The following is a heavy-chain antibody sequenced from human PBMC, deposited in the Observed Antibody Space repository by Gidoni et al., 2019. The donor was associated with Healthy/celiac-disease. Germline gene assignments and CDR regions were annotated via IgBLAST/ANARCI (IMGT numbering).Heavy chain of an antibody. J-gene: IGHJ4*02. CDR3: AKDPTPDYGDYYFDY. V-gene: IGHV3-9*01. D-gene: IGHD4-17*01. CDR2: ISWNSGSI. CDR1: GFTFDDYA. Sequence: EVQLVESGGGLVQPGRSLRLSCAASGFTFDDYAMHWVRQAPGKGLEWVSGISWNSGSIGYADSVKGRFTISRDNAKNSLYLQMNSLRAEDTALYYCAKDPTPDYGDYYFDYWGQGTLVTVSS.